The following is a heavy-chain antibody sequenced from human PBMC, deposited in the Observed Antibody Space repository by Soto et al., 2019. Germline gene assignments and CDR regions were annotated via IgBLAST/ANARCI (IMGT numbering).Heavy chain of an antibody. CDR1: GFTFSSYA. D-gene: IGHD6-19*01. J-gene: IGHJ4*02. CDR3: SRFSEQWLVHPYLTPHYFDY. Sequence: PGGSLRLSCAASGFTFSSYAMSWVRQAPGKGLEWVSAISGSGGSTYYADSVKGRFTISRDNSKNTLYLQMNNLRAEDTAVYYCSRFSEQWLVHPYLTPHYFDYWGQGTLVTVSS. V-gene: IGHV3-23*01. CDR2: ISGSGGST.